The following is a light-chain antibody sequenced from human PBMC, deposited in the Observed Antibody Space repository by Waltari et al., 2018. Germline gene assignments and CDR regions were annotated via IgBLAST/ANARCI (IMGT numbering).Light chain of an antibody. V-gene: IGLV8-61*01. CDR3: VLYMGRGIRV. J-gene: IGLJ3*02. CDR1: SGSVSSTSY. CDR2: NTN. Sequence: QTVVTQEPSFSVSPGGTVTLTCGLSSGSVSSTSYPRWYQQTPGQAPHTLIYNTNTRSSGVPDRFSGSILGNKAALTITGAQADDECDYYCVLYMGRGIRVFGGGTKLTVL.